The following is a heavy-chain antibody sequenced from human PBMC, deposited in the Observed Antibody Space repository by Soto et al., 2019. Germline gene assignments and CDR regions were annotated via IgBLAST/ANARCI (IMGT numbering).Heavy chain of an antibody. V-gene: IGHV4-34*01. J-gene: IGHJ4*02. CDR3: ARGGIAARGSYFDY. Sequence: ETLSLTCAVYGGSFSGYYWSWIRQPPGKGLEWIGEINHSGSTNYNPSLKSRVTISVDTSKNQFSLKLSSVTAADTAVYYCARGGIAARGSYFDYWGQGTLVTVSS. D-gene: IGHD6-6*01. CDR2: INHSGST. CDR1: GGSFSGYY.